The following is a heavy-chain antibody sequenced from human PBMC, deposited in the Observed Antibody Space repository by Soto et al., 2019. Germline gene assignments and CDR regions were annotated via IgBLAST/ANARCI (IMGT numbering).Heavy chain of an antibody. V-gene: IGHV3-23*01. CDR1: GFTFSSYA. Sequence: PGGSLRLSCAASGFTFSSYAMSWVRQAPGKGLEWVSAISGSGGSTYYADSVKGRFTISRDNSKNTLYLQMNSLRAEDTAVYYCAKKFGDSSGYFHQAAFDIWGQGTMVTVSS. CDR3: AKKFGDSSGYFHQAAFDI. D-gene: IGHD3-22*01. CDR2: ISGSGGST. J-gene: IGHJ3*02.